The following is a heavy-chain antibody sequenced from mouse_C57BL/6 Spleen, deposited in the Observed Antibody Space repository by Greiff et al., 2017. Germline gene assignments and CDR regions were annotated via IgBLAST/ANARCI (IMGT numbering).Heavy chain of an antibody. V-gene: IGHV1-72*01. J-gene: IGHJ3*01. D-gene: IGHD1-1*01. Sequence: QVQLQQPGAELVKPGASVKLSCKASGYTFTSYWMHWVKQRPGRGLEWIGRIDPNSGGTKYNEKFKSKATLTVDKPSSTAYMQISSLTSEDSAVYYCARSLYYYGSSLFAYWGQGTLVTVSA. CDR3: ARSLYYYGSSLFAY. CDR2: IDPNSGGT. CDR1: GYTFTSYW.